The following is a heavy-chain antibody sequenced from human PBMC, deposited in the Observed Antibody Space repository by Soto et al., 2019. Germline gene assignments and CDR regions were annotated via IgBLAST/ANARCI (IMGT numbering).Heavy chain of an antibody. D-gene: IGHD1-7*01. CDR2: IYHSGST. V-gene: IGHV4-30-2*01. Sequence: QLQLQESGSGLVKPSQTLSLTCAVSGGSISSGGYSWSWIRQPPGKGLEWIGYIYHSGSTYYNPSLKGRVTISVDRSKNQSSLKLSSVTAAETAVYYCARAPETGTREGPFDSWGQGTLVTVSS. CDR1: GGSISSGGYS. J-gene: IGHJ4*02. CDR3: ARAPETGTREGPFDS.